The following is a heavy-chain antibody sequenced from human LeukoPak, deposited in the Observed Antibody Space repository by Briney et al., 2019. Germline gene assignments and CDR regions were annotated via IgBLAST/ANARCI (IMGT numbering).Heavy chain of an antibody. CDR2: ISERGDRT. CDR1: GFTFNEYA. D-gene: IGHD6-19*01. Sequence: PGGSLRLSCAASGFTFNEYAMNWVRQAPGKGLEWGSGISERGDRTSSAASVKGRFTISRDNSRNILYLQMNSLRAEDTAVYYCAKEVAVAGTFDYWGQGTLVTVSS. J-gene: IGHJ4*02. CDR3: AKEVAVAGTFDY. V-gene: IGHV3-23*01.